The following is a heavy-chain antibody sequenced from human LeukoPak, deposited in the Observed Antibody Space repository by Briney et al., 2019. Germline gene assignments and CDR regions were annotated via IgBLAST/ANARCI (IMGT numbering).Heavy chain of an antibody. CDR2: IWYDGSNK. V-gene: IGHV3-33*01. CDR1: GFTFSSYG. Sequence: GRSLRLSCAASGFTFSSYGMHWVRQAPGKGVEWLAVIWYDGSNKYYGDSVKGRFTISRDNSKNTLYLQMNSLRAEDTAVYYCAREEQWLEWDVQYYSYGMDVWGQGTTVTVSS. D-gene: IGHD6-19*01. J-gene: IGHJ6*02. CDR3: AREEQWLEWDVQYYSYGMDV.